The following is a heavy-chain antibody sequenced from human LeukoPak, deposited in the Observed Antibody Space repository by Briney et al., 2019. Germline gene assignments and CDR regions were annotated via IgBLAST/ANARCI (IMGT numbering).Heavy chain of an antibody. CDR2: ISAGGGST. CDR1: GFTFSSYA. V-gene: IGHV3-23*01. CDR3: AKDAERWLFFYGY. Sequence: PGGSLRLSCAASGFTFSSYAMSWVRQAPGKGLEWVSAISAGGGSTDYADSVKGRLTISRDNSKNTLYLQMNSLRAEDTAVYYCAKDAERWLFFYGYWGQGTLVTVSS. J-gene: IGHJ4*02. D-gene: IGHD6-19*01.